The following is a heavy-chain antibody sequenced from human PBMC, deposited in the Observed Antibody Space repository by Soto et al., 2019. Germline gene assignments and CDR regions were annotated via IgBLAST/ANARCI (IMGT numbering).Heavy chain of an antibody. Sequence: LRLSCAASGFTFSSYEMNWVRQAPGKGLEWVSYISSSGSTIYYADSVKGRFTISRDNAKNSLYLQMNSPRAEDTAVYYCATTGHSAPFYYYYYGMDVWGQGTTVTVSS. V-gene: IGHV3-48*03. J-gene: IGHJ6*02. D-gene: IGHD4-17*01. CDR1: GFTFSSYE. CDR3: ATTGHSAPFYYYYYGMDV. CDR2: ISSSGSTI.